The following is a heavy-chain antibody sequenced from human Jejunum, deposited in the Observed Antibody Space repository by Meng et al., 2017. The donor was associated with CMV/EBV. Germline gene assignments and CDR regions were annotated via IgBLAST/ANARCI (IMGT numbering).Heavy chain of an antibody. V-gene: IGHV3-30-3*01. D-gene: IGHD2-2*01. CDR2: ISYDGSNK. CDR1: GFPFRTYA. Sequence: GFPFRTYAMPWVRQAPGKGLEWVALISYDGSNKYYADSVKGLFTISRDNSKNTLYLQMNSLRPEDTAVYYCARGYCSATICYPSDYWGQGTLVTVSS. CDR3: ARGYCSATICYPSDY. J-gene: IGHJ4*02.